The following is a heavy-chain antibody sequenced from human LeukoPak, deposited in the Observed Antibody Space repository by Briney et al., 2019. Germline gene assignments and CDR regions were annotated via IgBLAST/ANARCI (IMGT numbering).Heavy chain of an antibody. Sequence: QPGGSLRLSCAASGFTFDDYTMHWVRQAPGKGLEWVSLISWDGGSTYYADSVKGRFTISRDNAKNSLYLQMNSLRAEDTAVYYCARVAVAALSNNWFDPWGQGTLVTVSS. CDR1: GFTFDDYT. D-gene: IGHD6-19*01. J-gene: IGHJ5*02. CDR3: ARVAVAALSNNWFDP. V-gene: IGHV3-43*01. CDR2: ISWDGGST.